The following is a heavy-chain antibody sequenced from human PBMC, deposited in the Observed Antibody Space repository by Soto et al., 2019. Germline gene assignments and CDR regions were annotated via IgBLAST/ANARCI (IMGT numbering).Heavy chain of an antibody. D-gene: IGHD2-2*01. J-gene: IGHJ6*02. CDR2: ISSDGSSE. CDR1: GFTFSSYG. V-gene: IGHV3-30*18. CDR3: AKSTGVVVAAAILRGVYYHGMDV. Sequence: GSLRLSCGASGFTFSSYGMHWVRQAPGKGLEWVALISSDGSSEFYADSVKGRFTISRDNSKDTLYLQMNSLRPEDTAVYYCAKSTGVVVAAAILRGVYYHGMDVWGQGTKVTVYS.